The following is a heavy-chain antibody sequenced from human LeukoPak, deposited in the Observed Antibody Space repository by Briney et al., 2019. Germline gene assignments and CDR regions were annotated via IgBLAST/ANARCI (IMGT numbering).Heavy chain of an antibody. V-gene: IGHV1-18*01. CDR3: ARGGYYDFWSGYSAFDI. Sequence: ASVKVSCKASGYTFTSYGISWVRQAPGQGLEWMGWISAYNGNTNYAQKLQGRVTMTTDTSTSTAYMELRSLRSDDTAVYYCARGGYYDFWSGYSAFDIWGQGTMVTVSS. CDR2: ISAYNGNT. CDR1: GYTFTSYG. J-gene: IGHJ3*02. D-gene: IGHD3-3*01.